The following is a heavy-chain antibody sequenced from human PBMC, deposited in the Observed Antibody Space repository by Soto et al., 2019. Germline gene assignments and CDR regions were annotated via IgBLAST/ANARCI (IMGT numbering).Heavy chain of an antibody. J-gene: IGHJ6*03. CDR1: GGSFSGYY. V-gene: IGHV4-34*01. CDR3: ARGAPERIXCSSTSCYRVYYYYYYMDV. D-gene: IGHD2-2*01. Sequence: ETLSLTCAVYGGSFSGYYWSWIRQPPGKGLEWIGEINHSGSTNYNPSLKSRVTISVDTSKNQFSLKLSSVTAADTAVYYCARGAPERIXCSSTSCYRVYYYYYYMDVWGKGTTVTVSS. CDR2: INHSGST.